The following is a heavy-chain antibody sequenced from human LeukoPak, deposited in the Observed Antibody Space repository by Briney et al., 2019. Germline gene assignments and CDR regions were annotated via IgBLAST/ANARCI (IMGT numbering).Heavy chain of an antibody. J-gene: IGHJ5*02. V-gene: IGHV4-61*01. Sequence: SETLSLTCTVSGGSFSRDNYSWSWIRQPPGKGLEWIGYISYSGSTNYNPSLKSRVTISVDTSKNQFSLKLTSVTAADTAVYYCARHYGPWGQGTLVTVSS. D-gene: IGHD3-16*01. CDR2: ISYSGST. CDR1: GGSFSRDNYS. CDR3: ARHYGP.